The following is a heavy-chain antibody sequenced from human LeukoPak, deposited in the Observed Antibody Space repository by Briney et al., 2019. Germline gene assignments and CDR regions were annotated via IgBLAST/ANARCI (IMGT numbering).Heavy chain of an antibody. V-gene: IGHV3-23*01. CDR1: GFTFSSYW. D-gene: IGHD3-10*01. CDR2: ISGSGGST. CDR3: AKGESSGSYYSRYNWFDP. Sequence: GGSLRLSCVTSGFTFSSYWMSWVRQAPGKGLEWVSAISGSGGSTYYADSVKGRFTISRDNSKNTLYLQMNSLRAEDTAVYYCAKGESSGSYYSRYNWFDPWGQGTLVTVSS. J-gene: IGHJ5*02.